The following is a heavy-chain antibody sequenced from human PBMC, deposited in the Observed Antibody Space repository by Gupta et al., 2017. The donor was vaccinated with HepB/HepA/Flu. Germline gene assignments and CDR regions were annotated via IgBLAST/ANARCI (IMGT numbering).Heavy chain of an antibody. CDR1: GFTFSSYA. D-gene: IGHD3-22*01. CDR2: ISYDGSNK. J-gene: IGHJ6*02. Sequence: QVQLVESGGGVVQPGRSLRLSCAASGFTFSSYAMHWVRQAPGKGLEWVAVISYDGSNKYYADSVKGRFTISRDNSKNTLYLQMNSLRAEDTAVYYCARDIGWTVYDSSGYYCWGQGTTVTVSS. V-gene: IGHV3-30-3*01. CDR3: ARDIGWTVYDSSGYYC.